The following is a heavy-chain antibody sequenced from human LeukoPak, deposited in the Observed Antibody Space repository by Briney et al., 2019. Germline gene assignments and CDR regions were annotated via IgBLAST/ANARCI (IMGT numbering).Heavy chain of an antibody. CDR3: ARVKGDSSGWYEIDY. Sequence: SETLSLTCTVSGGSISSYHWSWIRQPPGKGLEWIGDIYYSGSTNYNPSLKSQVTISIDTSKNQFSLKLTSVTAADTAVYYCARVKGDSSGWYEIDYWGQGTLVTVSS. V-gene: IGHV4-59*01. J-gene: IGHJ4*02. CDR1: GGSISSYH. D-gene: IGHD6-19*01. CDR2: IYYSGST.